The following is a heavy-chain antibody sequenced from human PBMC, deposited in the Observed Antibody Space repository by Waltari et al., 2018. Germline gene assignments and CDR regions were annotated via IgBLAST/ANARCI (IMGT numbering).Heavy chain of an antibody. CDR2: INNRGDT. CDR1: GGSIGSYY. Sequence: QLQLEESGPGLVTPSEPLSLPCIVSGGSIGSYYWSWIRQTAGKGLEWIGRINNRGDTKYNPSLQSRVTISVDNSRDQFSLRLSSVTAADTAVYYCAKAMSGDGSLFEFWGQGALVTVSS. J-gene: IGHJ1*01. D-gene: IGHD3-10*01. CDR3: AKAMSGDGSLFEF. V-gene: IGHV4-4*07.